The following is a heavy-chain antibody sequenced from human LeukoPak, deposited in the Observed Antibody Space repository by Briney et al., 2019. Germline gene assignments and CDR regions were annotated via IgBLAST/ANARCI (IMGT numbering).Heavy chain of an antibody. Sequence: APVKVSCKASGGTFSSYAVSWVRQAPGQGLEWMGGIIPIFGTTNYAQKFQGRVTITADESTSTAYMELSSLRSEDTAVYYCARGNLPLGGWYNYWGQGTLVTVSS. CDR2: IIPIFGTT. J-gene: IGHJ4*02. D-gene: IGHD3-16*01. V-gene: IGHV1-69*13. CDR1: GGTFSSYA. CDR3: ARGNLPLGGWYNY.